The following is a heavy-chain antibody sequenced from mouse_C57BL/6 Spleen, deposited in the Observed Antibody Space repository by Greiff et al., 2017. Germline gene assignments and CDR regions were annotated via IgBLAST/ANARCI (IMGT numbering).Heavy chain of an antibody. V-gene: IGHV14-2*01. Sequence: VHGKQSGAELVKPGASVTLSCTASGFNIKDYYMHWVKQRTEQGLEWIGRIDPEDGETKYAPKFQGKATITADTSSNTAYLQLSSLTSEDTAVYYCARGLTGPAWFAYWGQGTLVTVSA. CDR2: IDPEDGET. D-gene: IGHD4-1*01. CDR3: ARGLTGPAWFAY. J-gene: IGHJ3*01. CDR1: GFNIKDYY.